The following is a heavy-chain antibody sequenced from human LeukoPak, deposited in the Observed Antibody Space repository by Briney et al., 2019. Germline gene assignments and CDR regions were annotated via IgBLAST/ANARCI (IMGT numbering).Heavy chain of an antibody. V-gene: IGHV4-34*01. J-gene: IGHJ1*01. CDR2: INHSGST. CDR3: ARGPWVDYCGSGSYYPEYFQH. CDR1: GGSFSGYY. Sequence: SETLSLTCAVYGGSFSGYYWSWIRQPPGKGLEWIGEINHSGSTNYNPSLKSRVTISVDTSKNQFSLKLSSVTAADTAVYYCARGPWVDYCGSGSYYPEYFQHWGQGTLVTVSS. D-gene: IGHD3-10*01.